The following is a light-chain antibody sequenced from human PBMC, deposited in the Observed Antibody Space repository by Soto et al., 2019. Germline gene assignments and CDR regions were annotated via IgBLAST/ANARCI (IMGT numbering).Light chain of an antibody. CDR3: CSYAGSTTRVL. Sequence: QSVPTQPASVSGSPGQSITISCTGTSSDVDTYKYVSWYQQHPGKAPKLMIYEVSHRPSGVSDRFSGSKSGNTASLTISGLQAEDEADYYCCSYAGSTTRVLFGGGTQLTVL. V-gene: IGLV2-14*01. J-gene: IGLJ7*01. CDR2: EVS. CDR1: SSDVDTYKY.